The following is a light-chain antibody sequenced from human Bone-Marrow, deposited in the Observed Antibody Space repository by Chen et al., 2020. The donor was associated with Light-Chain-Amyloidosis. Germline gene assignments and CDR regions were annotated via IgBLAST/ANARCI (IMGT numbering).Light chain of an antibody. J-gene: IGLJ3*02. Sequence: QSVLTQPPSASGTPGQRVTISCSGSSPNIGINTVNWYQQVPGTAPKLLIYINDRRPSGVPDRFSGSRSGTSASLAIRGLQSEDEADYYCAAWDDSLKGWVFGGGTKLTVL. CDR3: AAWDDSLKGWV. V-gene: IGLV1-44*01. CDR1: SPNIGINT. CDR2: IND.